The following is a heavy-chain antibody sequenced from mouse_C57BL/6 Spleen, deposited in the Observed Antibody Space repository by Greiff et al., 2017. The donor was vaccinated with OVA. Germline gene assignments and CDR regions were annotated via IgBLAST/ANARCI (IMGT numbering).Heavy chain of an antibody. Sequence: LQQPGTELVKPGASVKLSCKASGYTFTSYWMHWVKQRPGQGLEWIGNINPSNGGTNYNEKFKSKATLTVDKSSSTAYMQLSSLTSEDSAVYYCARGIYYDYDVGYFDVWGTGTTVTVSS. CDR3: ARGIYYDYDVGYFDV. CDR2: INPSNGGT. V-gene: IGHV1-53*01. J-gene: IGHJ1*03. CDR1: GYTFTSYW. D-gene: IGHD2-4*01.